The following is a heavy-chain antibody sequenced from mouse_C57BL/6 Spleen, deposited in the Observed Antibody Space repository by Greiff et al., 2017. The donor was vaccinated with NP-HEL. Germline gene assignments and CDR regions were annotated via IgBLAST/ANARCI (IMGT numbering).Heavy chain of an antibody. V-gene: IGHV14-4*01. J-gene: IGHJ2*01. CDR1: GFNIKDDY. CDR2: IDPENGDT. Sequence: DVQLQESGAELVRPGASVKLSCTASGFNIKDDYMHWVKQRPEQGLEWIGWIDPENGDTEYASKFQGKATITADTSSNTAYLQLSSLTSEDTAVYYCTTHYYGSSSYYFDYWGQGTTLTVSS. CDR3: TTHYYGSSSYYFDY. D-gene: IGHD1-1*01.